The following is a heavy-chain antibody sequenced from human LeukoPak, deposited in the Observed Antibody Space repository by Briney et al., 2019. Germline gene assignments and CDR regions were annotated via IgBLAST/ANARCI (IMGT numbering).Heavy chain of an antibody. Sequence: SETLSLTCTVSGGSISSYYWSWIRQPPGKGLEWIGYIYYSGSTDYNPSLKSRVTISVDTSKNQFSLKLSSVTAADTAVYYCARAGLTGRYNWFDPWGQGTLVTVSS. J-gene: IGHJ5*02. CDR3: ARAGLTGRYNWFDP. CDR1: GGSISSYY. D-gene: IGHD1-20*01. CDR2: IYYSGST. V-gene: IGHV4-59*01.